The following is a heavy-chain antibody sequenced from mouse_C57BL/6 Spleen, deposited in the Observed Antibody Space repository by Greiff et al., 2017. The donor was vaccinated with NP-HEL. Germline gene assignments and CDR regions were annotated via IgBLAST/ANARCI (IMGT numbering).Heavy chain of an antibody. Sequence: QVQLKESGAELVRPGASVTLSCKASGYTFTDYEMHWVKQTPVHGLEWIGAIDPETGGTAYNQKFKGKAILTADKSSSTAYMELRSLTSEDSAVYYCTRESQFAYWGQGTLVTVSA. J-gene: IGHJ3*01. CDR1: GYTFTDYE. CDR3: TRESQFAY. V-gene: IGHV1-15*01. CDR2: IDPETGGT.